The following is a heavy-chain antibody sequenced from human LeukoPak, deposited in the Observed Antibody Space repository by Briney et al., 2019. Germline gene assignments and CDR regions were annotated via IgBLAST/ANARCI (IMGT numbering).Heavy chain of an antibody. Sequence: GGSLRLSCTASGFTFGDYAMSWVRQAPGKGLEWVGFVRSKAYGGTTEYAASVKGRFTISRDDSKSIAYLQMNSLKTEDTAVYYCTRSSWYGDGYFDYWGQGTLVTVSS. J-gene: IGHJ4*02. CDR3: TRSSWYGDGYFDY. CDR1: GFTFGDYA. CDR2: VRSKAYGGTT. D-gene: IGHD6-13*01. V-gene: IGHV3-49*04.